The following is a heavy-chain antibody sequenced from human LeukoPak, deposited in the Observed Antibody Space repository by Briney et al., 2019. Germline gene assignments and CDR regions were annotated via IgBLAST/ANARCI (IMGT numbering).Heavy chain of an antibody. CDR2: ISWNGANI. D-gene: IGHD3-3*01. V-gene: IGHV3-20*04. CDR3: ARAGKWRYLEWSPHPTFIGV. CDR1: GFNFGGYG. Sequence: GGSLRLSCTTSGFNFGGYGMSWVRQGPGKGLEWVSGISWNGANIGYADSVRGRFTISRDNRKNSLYLQMTSLRVDDTALYYCARAGKWRYLEWSPHPTFIGVWGKGSAVTVS. J-gene: IGHJ6*03.